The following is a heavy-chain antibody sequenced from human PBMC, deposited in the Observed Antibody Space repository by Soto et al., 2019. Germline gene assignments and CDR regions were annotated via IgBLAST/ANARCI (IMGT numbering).Heavy chain of an antibody. V-gene: IGHV1-3*01. CDR3: ARPSTYYYDSSGYYYGFYAFDI. D-gene: IGHD3-22*01. CDR1: GYTFTSYA. CDR2: INAGNGNT. J-gene: IGHJ3*02. Sequence: GASVKVSCKASGYTFTSYAMHWVRQAPGQRLEWMGWINAGNGNTKYSQKFQGRVTITRDTSASTAYMELSSLRSEDMAVYYCARPSTYYYDSSGYYYGFYAFDIWGQGTMVTVSS.